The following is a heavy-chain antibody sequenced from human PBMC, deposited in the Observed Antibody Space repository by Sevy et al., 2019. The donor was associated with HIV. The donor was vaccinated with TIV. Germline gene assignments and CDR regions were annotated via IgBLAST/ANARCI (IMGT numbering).Heavy chain of an antibody. Sequence: ASVKVSCKASGYTFTGYYMHWVRQAPGQGLEWMGWINPNSGGTNYAQKFQGWVTMTRDTSISTAYMELSRLRSDDTAVYYCARDGGTGYSSSVDYYYYMDGWGKWTTVTVSS. CDR3: ARDGGTGYSSSVDYYYYMDG. J-gene: IGHJ6*03. D-gene: IGHD6-13*01. CDR2: INPNSGGT. CDR1: GYTFTGYY. V-gene: IGHV1-2*04.